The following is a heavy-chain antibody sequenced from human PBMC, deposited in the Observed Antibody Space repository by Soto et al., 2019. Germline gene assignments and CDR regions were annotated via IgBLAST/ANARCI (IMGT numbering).Heavy chain of an antibody. CDR2: ISNDGRAQ. Sequence: GGSLRLSCTSSTVTINVHGIQWVRQAPGKGLEWVAFISNDGRAQYYADSVKGRFTISRDYSKNTVDLQMNSLRNEETAVYYCARDIWSGDYRWFDAWGPGTLVTVSS. V-gene: IGHV3-30*03. D-gene: IGHD3-3*01. CDR3: ARDIWSGDYRWFDA. CDR1: TVTINVHG. J-gene: IGHJ5*02.